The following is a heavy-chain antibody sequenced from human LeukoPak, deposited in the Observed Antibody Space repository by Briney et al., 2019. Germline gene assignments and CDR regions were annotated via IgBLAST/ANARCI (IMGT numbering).Heavy chain of an antibody. CDR3: ARHYGSSIAFDY. D-gene: IGHD6-13*01. Sequence: PGGSLRLSCAASGFSFSGHWMSWVRQAPGKGLEWVANIKQDGSEKYSVDSVKGRFTISRDNAKNSLYLQMNSLRAEDTAVYYCARHYGSSIAFDYWGQGTLVTVSS. CDR1: GFSFSGHW. J-gene: IGHJ4*02. CDR2: IKQDGSEK. V-gene: IGHV3-7*05.